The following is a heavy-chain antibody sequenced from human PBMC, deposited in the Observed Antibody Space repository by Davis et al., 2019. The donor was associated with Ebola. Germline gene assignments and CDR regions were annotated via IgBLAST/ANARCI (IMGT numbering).Heavy chain of an antibody. Sequence: GESLKISCAASGFTFSSYSMNWVRQAPGKGLEWVSSISSSSSYIYYADSVKGRFTISRDNAKNSLYLQMNSLRAEDTAVYYCAKDPRGAVAGTCYFDYWGQGTLVTVSS. CDR3: AKDPRGAVAGTCYFDY. CDR1: GFTFSSYS. V-gene: IGHV3-21*01. CDR2: ISSSSSYI. D-gene: IGHD6-19*01. J-gene: IGHJ4*02.